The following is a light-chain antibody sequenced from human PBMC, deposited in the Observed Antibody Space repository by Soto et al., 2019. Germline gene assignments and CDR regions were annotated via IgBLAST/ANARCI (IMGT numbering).Light chain of an antibody. CDR2: DVS. J-gene: IGLJ1*01. CDR1: SSDVGGYNY. Sequence: QSALTQPASVSGSPGQSITISCTGTSSDVGGYNYVSWYQQHPGKAPKLMIYDVSNRPSGVSIRFSGSKSGNTASLTIFGFQAEDEADYYCSSYTSSSTLYVFGNGTKVTVL. CDR3: SSYTSSSTLYV. V-gene: IGLV2-14*01.